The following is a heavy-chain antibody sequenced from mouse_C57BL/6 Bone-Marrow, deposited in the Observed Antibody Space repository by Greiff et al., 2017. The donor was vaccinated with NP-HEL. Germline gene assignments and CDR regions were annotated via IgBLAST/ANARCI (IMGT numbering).Heavy chain of an antibody. CDR1: GYTFTSYG. J-gene: IGHJ1*03. CDR3: ARSTDGSRDPWYFDV. D-gene: IGHD1-1*01. Sequence: QVQLQQSGAELARPGASVKLSCKASGYTFTSYGISWVKQRTGQGLEWIGEIYPRSGNTYYNEKFKGKATLTADKSSSTAYMELRSLTSEDSAVYFCARSTDGSRDPWYFDVWGTGTTVTVSS. V-gene: IGHV1-81*01. CDR2: IYPRSGNT.